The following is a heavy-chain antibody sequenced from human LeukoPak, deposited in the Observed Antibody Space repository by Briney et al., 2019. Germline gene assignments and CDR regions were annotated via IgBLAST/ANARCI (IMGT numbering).Heavy chain of an antibody. CDR2: IYYSGST. V-gene: IGHV4-39*01. Sequence: SQTLSLTCTVSGGSISSDAYYWSWIRQPPGKGLEWIGSIYYSGSTYYNPSLKSRVTISVDTSKNQFSLKLSSVTAADTAVYYCARMSRDGYNLFLFDYWGQGTLVTVSS. D-gene: IGHD5-12*01. J-gene: IGHJ4*02. CDR3: ARMSRDGYNLFLFDY. CDR1: GGSISSDAYY.